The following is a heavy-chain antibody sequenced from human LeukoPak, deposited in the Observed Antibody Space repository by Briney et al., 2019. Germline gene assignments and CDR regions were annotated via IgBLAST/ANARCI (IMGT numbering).Heavy chain of an antibody. J-gene: IGHJ5*02. CDR3: ATSVRLLLRFGESPGRGFDP. Sequence: ASVKVSCKVSGYTLTELSMHWVRQAPGKGLEWMGGFDPEDGETIYAQKFQGRVTMTEDTSTDTAYMELSSLRSEDTAVYYCATSVRLLLRFGESPGRGFDPWGQGTLVTVSS. D-gene: IGHD3-10*01. CDR1: GYTLTELS. CDR2: FDPEDGET. V-gene: IGHV1-24*01.